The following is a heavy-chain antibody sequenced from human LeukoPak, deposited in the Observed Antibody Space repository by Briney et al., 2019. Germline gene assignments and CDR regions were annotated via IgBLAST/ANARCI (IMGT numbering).Heavy chain of an antibody. Sequence: ASVKVSCKASGYTFTSYYMHWVRQAPGQGLEWMGIINPSGGSTSYAQKCQGRVTMTRDTSTSTVYMELSSLRSEDTAVYYCARVATVTTGDYWGQGTQVTVSS. CDR1: GYTFTSYY. J-gene: IGHJ4*02. D-gene: IGHD4-17*01. CDR2: INPSGGST. CDR3: ARVATVTTGDY. V-gene: IGHV1-46*01.